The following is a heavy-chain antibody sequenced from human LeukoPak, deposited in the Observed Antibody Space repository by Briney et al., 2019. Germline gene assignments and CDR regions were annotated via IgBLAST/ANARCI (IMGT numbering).Heavy chain of an antibody. CDR3: ARLSSHYGDYTVDP. D-gene: IGHD4-17*01. Sequence: ASVKVSCKASGYPSNNYDINWVRQATGQGREWMGWMNPHSGKTGYAQNFQGRVTMTRDTSISTAYMELSSLRSEDTAVYYCARLSSHYGDYTVDPWGQGTLVTVSS. J-gene: IGHJ5*02. V-gene: IGHV1-8*01. CDR2: MNPHSGKT. CDR1: GYPSNNYD.